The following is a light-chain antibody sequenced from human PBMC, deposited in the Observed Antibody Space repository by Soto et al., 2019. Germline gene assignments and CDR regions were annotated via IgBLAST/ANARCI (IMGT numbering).Light chain of an antibody. Sequence: DLQMTQSPSSLSASVGDRVTITCQASQDISNYLNWYQQKPGKAPKLLIYDASNLETGVPSRYSGSGSGTDFTFSIISLQPEDIATYYCQQYDNLLLTFGPGTKVDIK. CDR1: QDISNY. V-gene: IGKV1-33*01. J-gene: IGKJ3*01. CDR3: QQYDNLLLT. CDR2: DAS.